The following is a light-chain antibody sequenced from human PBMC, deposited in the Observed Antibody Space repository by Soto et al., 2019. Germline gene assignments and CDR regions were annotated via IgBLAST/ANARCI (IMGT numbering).Light chain of an antibody. CDR3: KQYGSSIFT. Sequence: EIVLTQSPGTLTLSPGQRATLSCRASQSVSSSYLAWYQQKPGQAPRLLIYGASSRATGIPDRFIGSGSGTDFTLTISRLEPEDFAVYYCKQYGSSIFTFGPGTKVDIK. V-gene: IGKV3-20*01. CDR1: QSVSSSY. J-gene: IGKJ3*01. CDR2: GAS.